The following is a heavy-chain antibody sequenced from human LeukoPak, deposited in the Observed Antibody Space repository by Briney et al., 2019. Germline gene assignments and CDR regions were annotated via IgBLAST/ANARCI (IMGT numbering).Heavy chain of an antibody. D-gene: IGHD3-16*02. Sequence: SETLSLTCAVSGYSISSGYYWGWIRRPPGKGLEWIGDIRSSGRTYYNPSLKSRVTISVDTTKNKFSLKLSSVTAADTPVYYCARDGSYRDYYYYYYMDVWGKGTTVTVSS. V-gene: IGHV4-38-2*02. J-gene: IGHJ6*03. CDR1: GYSISSGYY. CDR2: IRSSGRT. CDR3: ARDGSYRDYYYYYYMDV.